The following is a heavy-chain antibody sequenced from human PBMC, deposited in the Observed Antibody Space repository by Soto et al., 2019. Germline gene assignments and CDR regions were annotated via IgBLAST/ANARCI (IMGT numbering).Heavy chain of an antibody. J-gene: IGHJ6*02. CDR3: ARDHAGGGSSSWDSDIMDV. V-gene: IGHV3-21*01. CDR2: ISSSSSYI. Sequence: GGSLRLSCAASGFTFSSYSMNWVRQAPGKGLEWVSSISSSSSYIYYADSVKGRFTISRDNAKNSLYLQMNSLRAEDTAVYYCARDHAGGGSSSWDSDIMDVWGQGTTVTVYS. CDR1: GFTFSSYS. D-gene: IGHD6-13*01.